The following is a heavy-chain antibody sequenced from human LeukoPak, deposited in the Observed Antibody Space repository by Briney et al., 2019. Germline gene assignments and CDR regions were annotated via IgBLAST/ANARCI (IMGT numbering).Heavy chain of an antibody. D-gene: IGHD1-26*01. CDR1: GGSISSYY. V-gene: IGHV4-4*07. CDR3: ARDFRGSGSYFDY. Sequence: SETLSLTCTVSGGSISSYYWSWIRQPAGKGMEWIRRIYTSGSTNYNPSLKSRVTMSVDTSKNQFFLKLSSVTAADTAVYYCARDFRGSGSYFDYWGQGTLVTVSS. J-gene: IGHJ4*02. CDR2: IYTSGST.